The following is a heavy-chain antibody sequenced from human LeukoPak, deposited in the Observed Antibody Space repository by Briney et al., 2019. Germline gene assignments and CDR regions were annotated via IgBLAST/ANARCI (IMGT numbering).Heavy chain of an antibody. J-gene: IGHJ4*02. V-gene: IGHV3-21*01. CDR3: ARDSNPGFDY. CDR2: ISSTSSHI. D-gene: IGHD2-8*01. Sequence: GGSPRLSCAASGFTFSSYSMNWVGRAPGKGREGVSSISSTSSHIYYADSVKGRFTISRDNAKNSLYLQMNSLRAEDTAVYYCARDSNPGFDYWGQGTLVTVSS. CDR1: GFTFSSYS.